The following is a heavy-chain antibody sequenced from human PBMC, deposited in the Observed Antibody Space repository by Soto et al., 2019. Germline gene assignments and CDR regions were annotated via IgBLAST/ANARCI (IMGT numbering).Heavy chain of an antibody. D-gene: IGHD2-21*01. CDR1: GFTFSYYS. CDR3: ARGGRQIPTPFDF. Sequence: EVQLVESGGGLVKPGGSLRLSCVDSGFTFSYYSMNWFRQAPGKGLEWVSAISSNSNYIYYTDSVTGRFNISRDNAKNSLYMQMNSLSAEDMAVYYCARGGRQIPTPFDFWGQGTLVTVSS. CDR2: ISSNSNYI. V-gene: IGHV3-21*01. J-gene: IGHJ4*02.